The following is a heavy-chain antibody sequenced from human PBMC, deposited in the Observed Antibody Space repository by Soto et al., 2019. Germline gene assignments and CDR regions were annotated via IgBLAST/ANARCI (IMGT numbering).Heavy chain of an antibody. J-gene: IGHJ4*02. Sequence: QVQLVQSGAEMKKPGSSVKVSCQSYGGTFNTYAMNWVRQAPGQGPEWMGDISPMFGAANYAPKFQGRVTITADESTGTSYMQLSCLTSEETALYFCAREVQVHTPAFVYWGQGTLVTVSS. CDR2: ISPMFGAA. CDR1: GGTFNTYA. CDR3: AREVQVHTPAFVY. V-gene: IGHV1-69*19. D-gene: IGHD3-10*01.